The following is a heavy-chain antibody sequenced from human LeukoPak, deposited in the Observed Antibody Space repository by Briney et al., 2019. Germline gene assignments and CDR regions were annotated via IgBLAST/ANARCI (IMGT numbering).Heavy chain of an antibody. J-gene: IGHJ6*02. Sequence: SVKVSCKASGGTFSSYAISWVRQAPGQGLEWMGGIIPIFGTANYAQKFQGRVMITADESTSTAYMELSSLRSEDTAVYYCARSGGKVVAATQYYYYGMDVWGQGTTVTVSS. CDR1: GGTFSSYA. V-gene: IGHV1-69*13. D-gene: IGHD2-15*01. CDR2: IIPIFGTA. CDR3: ARSGGKVVAATQYYYYGMDV.